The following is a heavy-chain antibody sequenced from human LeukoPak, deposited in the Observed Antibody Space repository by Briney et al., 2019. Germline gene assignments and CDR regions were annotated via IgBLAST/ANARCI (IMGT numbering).Heavy chain of an antibody. V-gene: IGHV3-7*01. CDR1: GFTFSRHW. CDR3: ARESWGFYSGSGGLDY. Sequence: PGGSLRLSCAASGFTFSRHWMSWVRQAPGKGLEWVANIKQDGDQEYYVDSVKGRFTISRDNAKKSLYLQMNSLRAEDTAVYYCARESWGFYSGSGGLDYWGQGTLVTVSS. J-gene: IGHJ4*02. CDR2: IKQDGDQE. D-gene: IGHD3-10*01.